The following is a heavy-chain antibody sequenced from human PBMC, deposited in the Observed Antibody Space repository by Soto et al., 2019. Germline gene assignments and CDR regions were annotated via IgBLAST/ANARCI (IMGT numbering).Heavy chain of an antibody. Sequence: TLSLTCTVSGDSISSLYWSWIRQPPGKGLEWIGYIYYSGSINYNPSLKSRVTISVDPSKNQFSLRLSSVTAADTAVYYCAKSLWDTSGWKTDYWGQGTLVTVSS. J-gene: IGHJ4*02. D-gene: IGHD6-19*01. V-gene: IGHV4-59*01. CDR1: GDSISSLY. CDR2: IYYSGSI. CDR3: AKSLWDTSGWKTDY.